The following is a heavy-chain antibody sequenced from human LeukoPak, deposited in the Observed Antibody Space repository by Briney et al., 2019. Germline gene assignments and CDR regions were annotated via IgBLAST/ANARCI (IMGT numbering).Heavy chain of an antibody. Sequence: SVMVSCKASGGTFSSYAISWVRQAPGQGLEWMGGIIPIFGTANYAQKFQGRVTITADESTSTAYMELSSLRSEDTAVYYCARVPDYFVVVPAAIGTFDPWGQGTLVTVSS. CDR3: ARVPDYFVVVPAAIGTFDP. CDR2: IIPIFGTA. J-gene: IGHJ5*02. V-gene: IGHV1-69*01. CDR1: GGTFSSYA. D-gene: IGHD2-2*01.